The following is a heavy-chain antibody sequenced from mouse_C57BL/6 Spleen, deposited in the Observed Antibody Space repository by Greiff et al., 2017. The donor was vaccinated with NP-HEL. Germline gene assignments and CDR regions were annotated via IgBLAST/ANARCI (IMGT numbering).Heavy chain of an antibody. CDR1: GFTFSDYY. Sequence: EVQRVESEGGLVQPGSSMKLSCTASGFTFSDYYMAWVRQVPEKGLEWVANINYDGSSTYYLDSLKSRFIISRDNAKNILYLQMSSLKSEDTATYYCARGYDYAMDYWGQGTSVTVSS. V-gene: IGHV5-16*01. CDR3: ARGYDYAMDY. CDR2: INYDGSST. J-gene: IGHJ4*01. D-gene: IGHD2-12*01.